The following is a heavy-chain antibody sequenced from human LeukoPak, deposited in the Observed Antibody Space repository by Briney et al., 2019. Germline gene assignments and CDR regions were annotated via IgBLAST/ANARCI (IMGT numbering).Heavy chain of an antibody. D-gene: IGHD1-26*01. CDR2: IYYSGST. CDR1: GGSISSSSYY. V-gene: IGHV4-39*01. CDR3: ARFPGVGTAYYYYYMDV. J-gene: IGHJ6*03. Sequence: ASETLSLTCTVSGGSISSSSYYWGWIRQPPGKGLEWIGSIYYSGSTYYNPSLKSRVTISVDTSKNQFSLKLSSVTAADTAVYYCARFPGVGTAYYYYYMDVWGKGATVTISS.